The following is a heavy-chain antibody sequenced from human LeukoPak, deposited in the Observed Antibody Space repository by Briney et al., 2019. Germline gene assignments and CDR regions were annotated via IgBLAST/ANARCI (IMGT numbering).Heavy chain of an antibody. D-gene: IGHD3-10*01. CDR1: GGPFSGYY. CDR2: INHSGST. CDR3: ARAGYYYYGMDV. J-gene: IGHJ6*02. V-gene: IGHV4-34*01. Sequence: SETLSLTCAVYGGPFSGYYWSWIRQPPGKGLEWIGEINHSGSTNYNPSLKSRVTISVDTSKNQFSLKLSSVTAADTAVYYCARAGYYYYGMDVWGQGTTVTVSS.